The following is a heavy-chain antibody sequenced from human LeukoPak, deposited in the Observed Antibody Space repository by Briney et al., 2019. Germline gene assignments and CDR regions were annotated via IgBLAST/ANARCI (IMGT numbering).Heavy chain of an antibody. CDR1: RGSFSGYY. CDR3: ARAKVIMITFGGVRPKHYFDY. D-gene: IGHD3-16*01. CDR2: INQRGSI. V-gene: IGHV4-34*01. Sequence: SENLSLTCAVYRGSFSGYYWSWIRQPPGRGLEWIGEINQRGSINYNPSLKSRVTISVDTSKNQFSLKLSSVTAADTAVYYCARAKVIMITFGGVRPKHYFDYWGQGTLVTVSS. J-gene: IGHJ4*02.